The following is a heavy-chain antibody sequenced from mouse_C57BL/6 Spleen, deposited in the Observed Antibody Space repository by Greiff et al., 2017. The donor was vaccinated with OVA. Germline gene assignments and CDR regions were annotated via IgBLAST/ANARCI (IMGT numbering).Heavy chain of an antibody. J-gene: IGHJ2*01. Sequence: QVQLQQSGAELVKPGASVKISCKASGYAFSSYWMNWVKQRPGKGLEWIGQIYPGDGDTNYNGKFKGKATLTADKSSSTAYMQLSRLTSEDSAVYFCARFDGYYYVGYRGQGTTLTVSS. CDR1: GYAFSSYW. CDR2: IYPGDGDT. CDR3: ARFDGYYYVGY. D-gene: IGHD2-3*01. V-gene: IGHV1-80*01.